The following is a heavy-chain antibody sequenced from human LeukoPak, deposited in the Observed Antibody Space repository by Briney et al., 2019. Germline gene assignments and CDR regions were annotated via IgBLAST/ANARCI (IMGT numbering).Heavy chain of an antibody. CDR2: IYYSGST. CDR1: GGSISSYY. J-gene: IGHJ1*01. Sequence: SETLSLTCTVSGGSISSYYWSWIRQPPGKGLEWIGYIYYSGSTYYNPSLKSRVTISVDTSKNQFSLKLSSVTAADTAVYYCTAVAATGYFQHWGQGTLVTVSS. D-gene: IGHD2-15*01. V-gene: IGHV4-59*01. CDR3: TAVAATGYFQH.